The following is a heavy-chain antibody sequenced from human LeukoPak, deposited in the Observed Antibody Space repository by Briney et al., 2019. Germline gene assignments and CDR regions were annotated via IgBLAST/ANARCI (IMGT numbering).Heavy chain of an antibody. CDR3: ARGPYSYDSSGAFDI. D-gene: IGHD3-22*01. CDR2: IYHGGST. Sequence: PSETLSLTCTVSGYSISSGYYWGWIRQPPGKGLEWIGSIYHGGSTYYNPSLKSRITMSVDTSKNQFSLKLTSVTAADTAVYFCARGPYSYDSSGAFDIWGQGTMVTVSS. V-gene: IGHV4-38-2*02. CDR1: GYSISSGYY. J-gene: IGHJ3*02.